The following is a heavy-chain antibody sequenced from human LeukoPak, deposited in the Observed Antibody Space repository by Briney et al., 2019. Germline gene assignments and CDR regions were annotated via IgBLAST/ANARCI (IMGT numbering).Heavy chain of an antibody. J-gene: IGHJ5*02. Sequence: GGSLRLSCAASGFTFSDYYMSWIRQAPGKGLEWVSYISSSGRTTDYVDSVKGRFTISRDNAKNSLYLQMNSLRAEDTAVYYCATDLIHYYASGAKTWGQGTLVTVSS. V-gene: IGHV3-11*04. CDR1: GFTFSDYY. D-gene: IGHD3-10*01. CDR2: ISSSGRTT. CDR3: ATDLIHYYASGAKT.